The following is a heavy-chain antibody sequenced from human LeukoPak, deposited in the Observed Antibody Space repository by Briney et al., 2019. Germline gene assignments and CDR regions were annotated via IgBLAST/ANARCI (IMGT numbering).Heavy chain of an antibody. CDR3: ARQGAAGKYYYYYMDV. D-gene: IGHD6-13*01. J-gene: IGHJ6*03. CDR2: IYPDDSNT. CDR1: GYNFPIYW. V-gene: IGHV5-51*01. Sequence: GESLKISCQGSGYNFPIYWIGWVRQMPGQGLEWMGIIYPDDSNTIYGPSFQGQVTISADKSINTAYLEWSSLKASDTAIFYCARQGAAGKYYYYYMDVWGKGTTVTVSS.